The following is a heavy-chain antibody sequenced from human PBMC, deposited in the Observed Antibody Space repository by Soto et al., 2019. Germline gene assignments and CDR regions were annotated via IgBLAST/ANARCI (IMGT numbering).Heavy chain of an antibody. D-gene: IGHD2-15*01. Sequence: EVQLVESGGGLVQPGGSLKLSCAASGFTFSGSVMYWVRQTSGKGLEWVGRIRSKADSYATAYAASVKGRFTISRDDSKNTLYLQMNSLKTEDTAVYYCSRNIDYAFDIWGQGTMVTVSS. CDR3: SRNIDYAFDI. CDR2: IRSKADSYAT. CDR1: GFTFSGSV. V-gene: IGHV3-73*01. J-gene: IGHJ3*02.